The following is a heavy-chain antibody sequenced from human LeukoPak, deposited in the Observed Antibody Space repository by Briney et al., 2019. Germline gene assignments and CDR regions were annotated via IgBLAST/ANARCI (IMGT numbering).Heavy chain of an antibody. CDR3: ARDSGWFRSDY. J-gene: IGHJ4*02. V-gene: IGHV3-9*01. D-gene: IGHD6-19*01. Sequence: PGRSLRLSCVGSGFRFADYAMHWVRQAPGKGLEWVSGISWNSGSIGYADSVKGRFTISRDNAKNSLFLQTNSLRADDTAVYYCARDSGWFRSDYWGQGTLVTVSS. CDR2: ISWNSGSI. CDR1: GFRFADYA.